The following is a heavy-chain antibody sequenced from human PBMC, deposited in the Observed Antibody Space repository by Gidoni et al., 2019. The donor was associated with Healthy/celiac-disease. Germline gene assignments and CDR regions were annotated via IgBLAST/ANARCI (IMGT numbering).Heavy chain of an antibody. J-gene: IGHJ4*02. V-gene: IGHV3-48*03. D-gene: IGHD1-26*01. CDR3: ARVGGSVQWELLLDY. CDR2: ISSSGSTI. Sequence: EVQLVESGGGLVQPGGSLRLSCAASGFTFSSYEMNWVRQAPGKGLEWVSYISSSGSTIYYADSVKGRFTISRDNAKNSLYLQMNSLRAEDTAVYYCARVGGSVQWELLLDYWGQGTLVTVSS. CDR1: GFTFSSYE.